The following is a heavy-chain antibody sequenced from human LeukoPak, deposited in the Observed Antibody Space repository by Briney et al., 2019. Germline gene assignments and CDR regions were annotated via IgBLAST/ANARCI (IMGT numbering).Heavy chain of an antibody. CDR3: AKDIVLIPAAAFDY. J-gene: IGHJ4*02. CDR2: IYSGDDT. V-gene: IGHV3-53*01. D-gene: IGHD2-2*01. CDR1: GFTVSSNY. Sequence: GGSLRLSCAASGFTVSSNYMSWVRQAPGKGLEWVSVIYSGDDTYYADSVKGRFTISRDNSKNTLYLQMNSLRADDTAVYYCAKDIVLIPAAAFDYWGQGTLVTVSS.